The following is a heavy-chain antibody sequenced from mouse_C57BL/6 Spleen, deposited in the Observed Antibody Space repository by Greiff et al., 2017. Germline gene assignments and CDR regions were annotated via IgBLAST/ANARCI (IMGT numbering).Heavy chain of an antibody. J-gene: IGHJ1*03. D-gene: IGHD1-1*01. V-gene: IGHV2-4*01. CDR3: AKIRSNYGYFDV. Sequence: VQLQQSGPGLVQPSQSLSITCTVSGFSFTSYGVHWVRQPPGKGLEWLGVIWSGGSTDYNAAFISRLSISKDNSKSQVFFKMNSLQADDTAIYYCAKIRSNYGYFDVWGTGTTVTVSS. CDR1: GFSFTSYG. CDR2: IWSGGST.